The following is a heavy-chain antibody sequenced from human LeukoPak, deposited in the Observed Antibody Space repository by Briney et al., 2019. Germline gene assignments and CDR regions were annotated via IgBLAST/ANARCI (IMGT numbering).Heavy chain of an antibody. CDR1: GYTFTGYY. V-gene: IGHV1-2*02. D-gene: IGHD5-12*01. CDR3: TSSLEATIL. CDR2: INPKSGST. J-gene: IGHJ4*02. Sequence: GSVRVSCTASGYTFTGYYMHWVRQAPGQGLEWMGWINPKSGSTNYAQKFQGSVTITRDTSISTAYMELSRLRSDDTAVYYCTSSLEATILWGQGTLVTVSS.